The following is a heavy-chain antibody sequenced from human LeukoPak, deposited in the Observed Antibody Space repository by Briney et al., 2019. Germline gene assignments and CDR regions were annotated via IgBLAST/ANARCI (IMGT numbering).Heavy chain of an antibody. J-gene: IGHJ6*02. Sequence: GASVKVSCKASGYTFTGYYMHWVRQAPGQGLEWMGWINPNSGGTNYAQKFQGRVTMTRDTSISTAYMELSRLRSDDTAVYHCAGCRSWGPSIGMDVWGQGTTVTVSS. CDR2: INPNSGGT. CDR3: AGCRSWGPSIGMDV. V-gene: IGHV1-2*02. CDR1: GYTFTGYY. D-gene: IGHD1-26*01.